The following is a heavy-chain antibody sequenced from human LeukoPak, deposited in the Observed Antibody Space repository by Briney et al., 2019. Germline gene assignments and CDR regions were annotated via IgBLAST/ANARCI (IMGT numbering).Heavy chain of an antibody. J-gene: IGHJ3*02. CDR2: IKQDGSEK. D-gene: IGHD2-21*02. V-gene: IGHV3-7*01. CDR1: GFTFSSYW. CDR3: ARDRCGGDCYRAFDI. Sequence: GGSLRLSCAASGFTFSSYWMSWVRQAPGKGLEWVANIKQDGSEKYYVDSVKGRFTISRDNAKNSLYLQMNSLRAEDTAVYYCARDRCGGDCYRAFDIWGQGTMVTVSS.